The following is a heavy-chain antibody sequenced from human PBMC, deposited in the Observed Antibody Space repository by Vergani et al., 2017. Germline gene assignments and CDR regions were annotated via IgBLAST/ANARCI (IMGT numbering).Heavy chain of an antibody. CDR1: GFTFSSYS. CDR2: ISSSSSYI. J-gene: IGHJ4*02. Sequence: EVQLVESGGGLVKPGGSLRLSCAASGFTFSSYSMNWVRQAPGKGLEWVSSISSSSSYIYYADSVRGRFTISRDNAKNSLYLQMNSLRAEDTAVYYCASDYYVSSGYFDYWGQGTLVTVSS. V-gene: IGHV3-21*01. D-gene: IGHD3-22*01. CDR3: ASDYYVSSGYFDY.